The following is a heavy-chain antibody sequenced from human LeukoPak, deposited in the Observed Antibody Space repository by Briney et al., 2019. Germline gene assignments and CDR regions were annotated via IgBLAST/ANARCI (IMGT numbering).Heavy chain of an antibody. J-gene: IGHJ3*02. CDR1: GFALSSHW. CDR2: ISWNSGSI. Sequence: GGSLRLSCAASGFALSSHWMTWVRQVPGRGPEWVSGISWNSGSIGYADSVKGRFTISRDNAKNSLYLQMNSLRAEDTALYYCAKDMGSSWYNAFDIWGQGTMVTVSS. D-gene: IGHD6-13*01. V-gene: IGHV3-9*01. CDR3: AKDMGSSWYNAFDI.